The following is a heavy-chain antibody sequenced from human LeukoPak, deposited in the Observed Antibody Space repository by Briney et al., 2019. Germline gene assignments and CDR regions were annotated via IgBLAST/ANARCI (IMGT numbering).Heavy chain of an antibody. CDR2: ITTKRSNYAT. D-gene: IGHD6-19*01. CDR3: TTYRSGHY. CDR1: GFTFSDSD. J-gene: IGHJ4*02. V-gene: IGHV3-73*01. Sequence: PGGSLRLSCAASGFTFSDSDIHWVRQASGKGPEWVGRITTKRSNYATAYTASVKGRFTISRHDSENTAYLQMNSLKTEDTALYYCTTYRSGHYWGQGTLVTVSS.